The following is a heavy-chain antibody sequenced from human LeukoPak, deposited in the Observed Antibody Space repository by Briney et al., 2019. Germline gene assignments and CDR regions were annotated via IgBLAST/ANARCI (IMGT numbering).Heavy chain of an antibody. CDR1: GGSISSSSYY. J-gene: IGHJ5*02. Sequence: SETLSLTCTVSGGSISSSSYYWGWIRQPPGKGLEWIGSIYYSGSTYYNPSLKSRVTISVDTSKNQFSLKLSSVTAADTAVYYCARDNYYGSGSYYNPELPFDPWGQGTLVTVSS. V-gene: IGHV4-39*07. CDR3: ARDNYYGSGSYYNPELPFDP. CDR2: IYYSGST. D-gene: IGHD3-10*01.